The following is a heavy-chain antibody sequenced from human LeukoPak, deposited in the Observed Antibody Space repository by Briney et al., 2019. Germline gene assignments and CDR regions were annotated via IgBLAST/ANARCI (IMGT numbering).Heavy chain of an antibody. Sequence: SETLSLTCAVYGGSFSGYYWSWIRQPPGKGLEWIGEINHSGSTNYNPSLKSRVTISVDTSKNQFSLKLSSVTAADTAVYYCARSLIAAAAANWFDPWGQGTLVTVSS. CDR3: ARSLIAAAAANWFDP. D-gene: IGHD6-13*01. CDR2: INHSGST. V-gene: IGHV4-34*01. J-gene: IGHJ5*02. CDR1: GGSFSGYY.